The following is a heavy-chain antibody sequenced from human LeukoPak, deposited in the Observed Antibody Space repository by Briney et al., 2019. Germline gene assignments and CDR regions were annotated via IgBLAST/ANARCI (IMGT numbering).Heavy chain of an antibody. Sequence: SETLSLTCTVSGGSISSYYWSWIRQPAGKGLEWIGCIYTSGSTNYNPSLKSRVIMSVDTSKNQFSLKLSSVTAADTAVYYCARDGSGFDYYYGMDVWGQGTTVTVSS. CDR2: IYTSGST. CDR3: ARDGSGFDYYYGMDV. D-gene: IGHD3-22*01. V-gene: IGHV4-4*07. CDR1: GGSISSYY. J-gene: IGHJ6*02.